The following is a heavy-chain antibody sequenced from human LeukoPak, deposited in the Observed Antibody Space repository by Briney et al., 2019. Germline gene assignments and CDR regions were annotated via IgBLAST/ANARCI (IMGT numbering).Heavy chain of an antibody. CDR3: ARRHRGHYYDSSGYYFDY. CDR2: IYPGDSHT. Sequence: GESLNISCKGSGYSFTSYWIGWVHQMPGKGLEWMGIIYPGDSHTRYSPSFQGQVTISADKSISTAYLQWSSLKASDTAMYYCARRHRGHYYDSSGYYFDYWGQGTLVTVSS. V-gene: IGHV5-51*07. D-gene: IGHD3-22*01. CDR1: GYSFTSYW. J-gene: IGHJ4*02.